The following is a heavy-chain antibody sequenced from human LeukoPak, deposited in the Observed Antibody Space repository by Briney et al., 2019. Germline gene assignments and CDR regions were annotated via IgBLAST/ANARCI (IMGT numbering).Heavy chain of an antibody. CDR1: GFTFSTFW. D-gene: IGHD3-22*01. CDR3: VRDWGYDSSGYWQKYFDS. CDR2: NGSST. Sequence: PGGSLRLSCATSGFTFSTFWMHWVRQAPGKGLVWVSRNGSSTNYADSVKGRFTISRDNAKNTLHLQMNSLRAEDTAVYYCVRDWGYDSSGYWQKYFDSWGQGTLVTVSS. J-gene: IGHJ4*02. V-gene: IGHV3-74*01.